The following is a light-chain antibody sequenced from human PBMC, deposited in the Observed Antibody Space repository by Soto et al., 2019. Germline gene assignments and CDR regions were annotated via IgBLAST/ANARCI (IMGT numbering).Light chain of an antibody. CDR2: GNS. CDR1: SSEIGAGYE. V-gene: IGLV1-40*01. J-gene: IGLJ2*01. Sequence: QSVLTQPPSVSVAPGQRVTIACTGSSSEIGAGYEVHRYQQLPGTAPKLLIYGNSNRPSGVPDRFSGSKSGTSATLAITGVQAEDEADYYCQSYDSSLSLVVFGGGTKLTVL. CDR3: QSYDSSLSLVV.